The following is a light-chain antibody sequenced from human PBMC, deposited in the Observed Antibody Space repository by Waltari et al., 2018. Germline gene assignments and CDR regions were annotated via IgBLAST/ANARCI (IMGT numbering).Light chain of an antibody. CDR1: QSVLYSSINKNY. V-gene: IGKV4-1*01. CDR2: WAS. Sequence: DIVMTKSPDSLTVSLGERATINCKSSQSVLYSSINKNYLAWYQQTPGQPPKLLIYWASTRDSGVPDRFSGSGSGTDFTLTISSLQAEDVAVYYCQQYYTTPWTFGQGTQVEIK. CDR3: QQYYTTPWT. J-gene: IGKJ1*01.